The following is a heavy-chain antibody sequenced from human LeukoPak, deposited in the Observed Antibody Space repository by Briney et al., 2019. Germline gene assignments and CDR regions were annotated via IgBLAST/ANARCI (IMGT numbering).Heavy chain of an antibody. CDR2: INPNSGGT. J-gene: IGHJ4*02. CDR1: GYTFTGYY. D-gene: IGHD5-24*01. Sequence: ASVKVSCKTSGYTFTGYYMHWVRQAPGQGLEWMGWINPNSGGTNYAQKFQGRVTMTRDTSISTAYMELSRLRSDDTAVYYCARSLLEMATITDDYWGQGTLVTVSS. CDR3: ARSLLEMATITDDY. V-gene: IGHV1-2*02.